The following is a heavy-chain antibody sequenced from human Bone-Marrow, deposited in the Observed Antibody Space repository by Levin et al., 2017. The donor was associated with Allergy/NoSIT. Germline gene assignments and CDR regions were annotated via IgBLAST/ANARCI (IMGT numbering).Heavy chain of an antibody. CDR2: ISWNSGSI. D-gene: IGHD2/OR15-2a*01. J-gene: IGHJ4*02. Sequence: GGSLRLSCATSGFTLDDYAMHWVRQAPGKGLEWVSGISWNSGSIGYADSVKGRFTISRDNAGNSLYLVMNSLRAEDTALYYCGKAGLYPAGPMFDHWCQGTLVTVSS. CDR3: GKAGLYPAGPMFDH. V-gene: IGHV3-9*01. CDR1: GFTLDDYA.